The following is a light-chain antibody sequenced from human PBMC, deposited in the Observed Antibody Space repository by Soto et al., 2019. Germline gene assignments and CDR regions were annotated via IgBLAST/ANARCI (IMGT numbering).Light chain of an antibody. CDR2: AGS. J-gene: IGKJ1*01. CDR1: QSVSSSY. V-gene: IGKV3-20*01. CDR3: QQYGTSPPWT. Sequence: EIVLTQSPGTLFLSPGERATLSCRASQSVSSSYLAWYQQKPGQAPRLLIYAGSSRATGIPDRFSGSGSGTDFTLTISRLDPEDFAVYYCQQYGTSPPWTFGQGTKVEI.